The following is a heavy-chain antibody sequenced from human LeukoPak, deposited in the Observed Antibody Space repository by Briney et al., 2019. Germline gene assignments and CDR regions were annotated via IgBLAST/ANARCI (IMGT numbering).Heavy chain of an antibody. CDR3: ARESLTMIVDNDAFDI. D-gene: IGHD3-22*01. CDR2: ISSSGSTI. V-gene: IGHV3-11*01. Sequence: GGSLRLSCAASGFTFSSYAMSWIRQAPGKGLEWVSYISSSGSTIYYADSVKGRFTISRDNAKNSLYLQMNRLRAEDTAVYYCARESLTMIVDNDAFDIWGQGTMVTVSS. J-gene: IGHJ3*02. CDR1: GFTFSSYA.